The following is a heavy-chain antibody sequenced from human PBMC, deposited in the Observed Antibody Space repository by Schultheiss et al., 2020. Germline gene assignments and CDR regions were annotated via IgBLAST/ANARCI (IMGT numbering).Heavy chain of an antibody. J-gene: IGHJ3*02. CDR3: ARGTEIVVVPDAFDI. D-gene: IGHD3-22*01. CDR2: IYYSGST. V-gene: IGHV4-31*03. CDR1: GGSISSGGYY. Sequence: SETLSLTCTVSGGSISSGGYYWSWIRQHPGKGLEWIGYIYYSGSTYYNPSLKSRVTISVDTSKNQFSLKLSSVTAADTAVYYCARGTEIVVVPDAFDIWGQGTMVTVSS.